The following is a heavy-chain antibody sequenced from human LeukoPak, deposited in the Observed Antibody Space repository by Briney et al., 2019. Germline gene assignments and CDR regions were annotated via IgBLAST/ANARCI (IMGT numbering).Heavy chain of an antibody. CDR2: IKQDGGEK. J-gene: IGHJ5*02. CDR3: ARAGISYCTSTSCSSDRFDP. CDR1: GFTFSSYW. D-gene: IGHD2-2*01. V-gene: IGHV3-7*04. Sequence: GGSLRLSCAASGFTFSSYWMSWVRQAPGKGLEWVANIKQDGGEKYYVDSVKGRFTISRDNAKNSLCLQMNSLRAEDTAVYYCARAGISYCTSTSCSSDRFDPWGQGTLVTVSS.